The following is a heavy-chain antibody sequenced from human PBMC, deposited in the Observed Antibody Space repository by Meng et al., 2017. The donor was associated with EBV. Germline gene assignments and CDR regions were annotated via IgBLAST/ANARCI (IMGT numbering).Heavy chain of an antibody. Sequence: QVQLQQWGAGLLKPSETLSLTCAGHGGSFSGYYWSWIRQPPGKGLEWIGEINHSGSTNYNPSLKSRVTISVDTSKNQFSLKLSSVTAADTAVYYCARGGGNRGGIVGATYRLNWFDPWGQGPLVTVYS. J-gene: IGHJ5*02. V-gene: IGHV4-34*01. CDR2: INHSGST. CDR3: ARGGGNRGGIVGATYRLNWFDP. D-gene: IGHD1-26*01. CDR1: GGSFSGYY.